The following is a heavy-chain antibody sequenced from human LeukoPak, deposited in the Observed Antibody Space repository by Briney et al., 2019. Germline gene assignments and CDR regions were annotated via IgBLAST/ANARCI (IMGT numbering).Heavy chain of an antibody. V-gene: IGHV3-74*01. D-gene: IGHD3-16*01. CDR2: INSDGSDS. CDR1: GFTFSTYA. J-gene: IGHJ3*02. CDR3: ARGGVFHGFDI. Sequence: GGSLRLSCAASGFTFSTYAMSWVRQAPGKGLVWVSRINSDGSDSIYADSVKGRFTVSRDNAENTVYLQMHSLRAEDTALYYCARGGVFHGFDIWGQGTMVAVSS.